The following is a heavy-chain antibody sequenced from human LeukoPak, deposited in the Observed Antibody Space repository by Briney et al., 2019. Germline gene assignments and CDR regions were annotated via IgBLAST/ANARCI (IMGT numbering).Heavy chain of an antibody. J-gene: IGHJ4*02. CDR3: ARSFGGSYPHFDY. CDR1: GFTFSRYA. CDR2: ISGDGANT. V-gene: IGHV3-23*01. D-gene: IGHD1-26*01. Sequence: GGSLRLSCAASGFTFSRYAMSWVRQAPGKGLEWVSAISGDGANTYCADSVKGRFTMSRDNSKNTLYLQMNSLRPEDTAVYYCARSFGGSYPHFDYWGQGTLVTVSS.